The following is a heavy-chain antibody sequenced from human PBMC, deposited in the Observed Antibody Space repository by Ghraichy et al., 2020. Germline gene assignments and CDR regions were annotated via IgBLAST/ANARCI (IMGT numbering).Heavy chain of an antibody. D-gene: IGHD3-10*01. CDR2: INPNSGGT. CDR1: GYTFTGYY. Sequence: ASVKVSCKASGYTFTGYYMHWVRQAPGQGFEWMGWINPNSGGTNYAQKFQGRVTMTRDTSISTAYMELSRLRSDDTAVYYCARDGLLWFGELFYGMDVWGQGTTVTVSS. V-gene: IGHV1-2*02. J-gene: IGHJ6*02. CDR3: ARDGLLWFGELFYGMDV.